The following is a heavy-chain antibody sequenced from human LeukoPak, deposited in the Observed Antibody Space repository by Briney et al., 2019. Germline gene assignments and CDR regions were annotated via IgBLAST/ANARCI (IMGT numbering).Heavy chain of an antibody. J-gene: IGHJ4*02. CDR3: ARFPDGYNDFDY. D-gene: IGHD5-12*01. CDR2: IIPIFGTA. V-gene: IGHV1-69*13. CDR1: GGTFSSYA. Sequence: ASVKVSCKASGGTFSSYAISWVRQAPGQGLEWMGGIIPIFGTATYAQKFQGRVTITADESTSTAYMELSSLRSEDTAVYYCARFPDGYNDFDYWGQGTLVTVSS.